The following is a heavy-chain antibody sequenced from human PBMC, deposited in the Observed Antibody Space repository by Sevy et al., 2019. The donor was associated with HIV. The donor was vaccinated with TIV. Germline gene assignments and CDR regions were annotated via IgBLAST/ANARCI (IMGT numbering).Heavy chain of an antibody. J-gene: IGHJ4*02. CDR2: VSSDSMFI. Sequence: GGSLRLSCAASGFTFNTYSMNWVRQAPGKGLEWVSSVSSDSMFIYYADSVKGRFTISRVNARNLLFLQMNTLRADDTAVYYCTSLGQLWLLNFWGQGALVTVSS. CDR3: TSLGQLWLLNF. V-gene: IGHV3-21*01. D-gene: IGHD3-16*01. CDR1: GFTFNTYS.